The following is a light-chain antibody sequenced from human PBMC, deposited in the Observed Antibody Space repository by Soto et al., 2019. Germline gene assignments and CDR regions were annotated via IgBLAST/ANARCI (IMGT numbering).Light chain of an antibody. J-gene: IGLJ2*01. V-gene: IGLV2-14*01. Sequence: QSVLTQPASVSGSPGQSIAISCTGTSSDVGGYNYVSWYQQHPGKAPKLMIYDVSHRPSGVSDRFSGSKSGNTASLTISGLQAEDEADYYCISYTSSSTLVFGGGTKVTVL. CDR3: ISYTSSSTLV. CDR2: DVS. CDR1: SSDVGGYNY.